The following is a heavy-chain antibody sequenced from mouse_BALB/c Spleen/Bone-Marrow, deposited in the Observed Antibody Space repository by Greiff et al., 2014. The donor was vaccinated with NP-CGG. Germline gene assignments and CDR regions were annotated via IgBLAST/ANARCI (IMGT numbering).Heavy chain of an antibody. CDR1: GYTFTDYA. CDR2: ISTFSGNT. Sequence: QVQLKESGPELVRPGVSGKISCKGSGYTFTDYAMHWVKQSHAKSLEWIGVISTFSGNTNYNQKFKSKATMTVDKSSSTAYMELARLTSEDSAIYYCARETGRGYFDYWGQGTTLTVSS. D-gene: IGHD4-1*01. V-gene: IGHV1-67*01. CDR3: ARETGRGYFDY. J-gene: IGHJ2*01.